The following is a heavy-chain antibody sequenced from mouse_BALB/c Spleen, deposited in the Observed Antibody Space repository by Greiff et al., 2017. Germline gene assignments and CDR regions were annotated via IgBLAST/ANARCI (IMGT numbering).Heavy chain of an antibody. CDR1: GFAFSSYD. CDR2: ISSGGGST. J-gene: IGHJ4*01. V-gene: IGHV5-12-1*01. Sequence: EVQLVESGGGLVKPGGSLKLSCAASGFAFSSYDMSWVRQTPEKRLEWVAYISSGGGSTYYPDTVKGRFTISRDNAKNTLYLQMSSLKSEDTAMYYCARDPNYSSYAMDYWGQGTSVTVSS. CDR3: ARDPNYSSYAMDY. D-gene: IGHD1-1*01.